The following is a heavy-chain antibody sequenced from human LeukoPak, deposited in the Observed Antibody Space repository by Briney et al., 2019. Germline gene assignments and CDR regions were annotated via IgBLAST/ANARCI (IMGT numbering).Heavy chain of an antibody. CDR3: ARVRDYVSEYYFDY. CDR1: GFTFGSCR. CDR2: INQDGSQK. J-gene: IGHJ4*02. D-gene: IGHD3-16*01. Sequence: SGGSLRLSCAASGFTFGSCRMNWVRQTPGKGLECVANINQDGSQKFYVDSVKGRFTISRDNAKNSLYLQMNSLRAEDTAVYYCARVRDYVSEYYFDYWGQGTLVTVSS. V-gene: IGHV3-7*01.